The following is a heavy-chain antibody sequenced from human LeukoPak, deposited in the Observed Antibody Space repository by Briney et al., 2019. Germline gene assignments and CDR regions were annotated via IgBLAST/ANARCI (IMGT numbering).Heavy chain of an antibody. CDR2: ISGSGGST. CDR3: AVLSSSWSGY. Sequence: PGGSLRLSCAASGFTFSNFAVSWVRQAPGKGLEWVSAISGSGGSTYYADSVKGRFTTSRDNSKNTLYLQMNSLRSEDTAVYSCAVLSSSWSGYWGQGTLVTVSS. J-gene: IGHJ4*02. D-gene: IGHD6-13*01. V-gene: IGHV3-23*01. CDR1: GFTFSNFA.